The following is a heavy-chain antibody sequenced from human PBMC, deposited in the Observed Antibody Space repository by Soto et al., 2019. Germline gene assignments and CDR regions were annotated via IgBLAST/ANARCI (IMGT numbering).Heavy chain of an antibody. Sequence: QLQLQESGPGLVKPSVTLSLTCTVSGVSISNSSYYWGWIRRPPGKGLEWIGTIYYSGITYYNPSLKRRVTTSADTSKNQFSLKLSSVTDADTAVDYCARHGSNWGQGTLVTVSS. CDR3: ARHGSN. V-gene: IGHV4-39*01. J-gene: IGHJ4*02. CDR1: GVSISNSSYY. CDR2: IYYSGIT.